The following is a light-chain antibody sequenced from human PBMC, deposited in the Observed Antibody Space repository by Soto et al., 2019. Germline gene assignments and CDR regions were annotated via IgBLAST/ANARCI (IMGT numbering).Light chain of an antibody. CDR1: QTVSKNY. Sequence: EIVLTQSPVTLSLSPGEGATLSCRASQTVSKNYLAWCQQRPGQAPRLLIYGASTRAAGIPDRFSGSGSGTDFTITITRLETEDSSVYFCQQYTGPPNTFGKGTRPEI. CDR2: GAS. J-gene: IGKJ5*01. V-gene: IGKV3-20*01. CDR3: QQYTGPPNT.